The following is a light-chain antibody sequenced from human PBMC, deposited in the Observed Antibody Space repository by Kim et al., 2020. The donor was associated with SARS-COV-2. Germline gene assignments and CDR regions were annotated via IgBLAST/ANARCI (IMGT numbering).Light chain of an antibody. J-gene: IGLJ2*01. V-gene: IGLV1-47*01. CDR3: AAWDDSLNVV. CDR1: SSNIGSNY. CDR2: KNN. Sequence: SFLLPPPSSSGPLGQRVTISCSGSSSNIGSNYVYWFQQLPGTAPALLIYKNNQRPSGVPDRFSGSKSGTSASLAISGLRSEDEADYYCAAWDDSLNVVFGGGTQLTVL.